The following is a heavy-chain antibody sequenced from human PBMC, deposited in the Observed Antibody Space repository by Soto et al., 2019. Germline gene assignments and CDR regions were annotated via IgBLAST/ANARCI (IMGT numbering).Heavy chain of an antibody. D-gene: IGHD3-9*01. J-gene: IGHJ6*02. CDR3: ARDDHGPHELRYFAWLRSDYYYGMDV. CDR1: GFTFSSYS. Sequence: EVQLVESGGGLVKPGGSLRLSCAASGFTFSSYSMNWVRQAPGKGLEWVSSISSSSSYIYYADSVKGRFTISRDNAKNSLYLQMNSLRAEDTAVYYCARDDHGPHELRYFAWLRSDYYYGMDVWGQGTTVTVSS. V-gene: IGHV3-21*01. CDR2: ISSSSSYI.